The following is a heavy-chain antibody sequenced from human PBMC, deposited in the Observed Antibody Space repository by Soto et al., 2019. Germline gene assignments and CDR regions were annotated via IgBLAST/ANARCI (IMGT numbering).Heavy chain of an antibody. Sequence: XESLKISWRCCGCTFSNFWIAWVRHLPGKGLEWMGIIYPGDHETRYSPSLHGKVTISADKSINTAYLQWSSLEASDSAFYYCARSPRSSPYFDSWGQGALVTVSS. J-gene: IGHJ4*02. V-gene: IGHV5-51*01. D-gene: IGHD6-13*01. CDR2: IYPGDHET. CDR1: GCTFSNFW. CDR3: ARSPRSSPYFDS.